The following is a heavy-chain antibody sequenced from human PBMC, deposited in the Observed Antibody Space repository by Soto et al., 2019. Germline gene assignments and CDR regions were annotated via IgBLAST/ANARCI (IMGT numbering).Heavy chain of an antibody. CDR2: IYYSGST. CDR3: ARSYYYGSGSYYNTLFDP. V-gene: IGHV4-61*01. CDR1: GGSVSSGSYY. D-gene: IGHD3-10*01. J-gene: IGHJ5*02. Sequence: SETLSLTGTVSGGSVSSGSYYWSWIRQPPGKGLEWIGYIYYSGSTNYNPSLKSRVTISVDTSKNQFSLKLSSVTAADTAVYYCARSYYYGSGSYYNTLFDPWGQGTLVTVSS.